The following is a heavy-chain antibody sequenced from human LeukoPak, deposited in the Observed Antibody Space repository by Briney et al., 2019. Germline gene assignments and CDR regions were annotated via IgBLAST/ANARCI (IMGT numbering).Heavy chain of an antibody. V-gene: IGHV4-59*01. J-gene: IGHJ4*02. D-gene: IGHD4-17*01. Sequence: PSETLSLTCTVSGGSINNYYWSWIRQPPGKGLEWIGYIYYRGSTNYNPSLKSRVTFPVDTSKNQFSLKLNSVTAADTAVYYCARGGVYGDLRYFDYWGQGTLVTVSS. CDR1: GGSINNYY. CDR3: ARGGVYGDLRYFDY. CDR2: IYYRGST.